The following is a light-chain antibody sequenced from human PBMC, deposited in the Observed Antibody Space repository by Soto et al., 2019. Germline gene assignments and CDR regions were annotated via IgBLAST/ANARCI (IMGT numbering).Light chain of an antibody. CDR3: LQDHDDSWT. V-gene: IGKV1-6*02. CDR1: QDISDY. J-gene: IGKJ1*01. CDR2: AAS. Sequence: IQMTQSPSSLSASVGDRVTITCRASQDISDYLAWYQQKPGKAPTLLIYAASNLQSGAPSRFRGSRSGTEFTLTVSRLQPEDFATYYCLQDHDDSWTFGQGAKVDIK.